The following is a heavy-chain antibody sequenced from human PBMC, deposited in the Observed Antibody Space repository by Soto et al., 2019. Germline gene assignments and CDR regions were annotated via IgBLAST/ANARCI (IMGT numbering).Heavy chain of an antibody. Sequence: WTWIHQPPGKGLEWIGEINHRGSANYNPSLKSRVTISVDTSNNQFSLKLSSVTAADTSVYYCARTDIVTTNCFDPWGQGTLVTVSS. D-gene: IGHD5-12*01. CDR3: ARTDIVTTNCFDP. CDR2: INHRGSA. V-gene: IGHV4-34*01. J-gene: IGHJ5*02.